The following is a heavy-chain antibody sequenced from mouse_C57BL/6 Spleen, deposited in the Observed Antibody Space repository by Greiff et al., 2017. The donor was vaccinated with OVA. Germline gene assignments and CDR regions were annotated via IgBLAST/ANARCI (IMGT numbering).Heavy chain of an antibody. CDR2: INYDGSST. CDR1: GFTFSDYY. Sequence: EVQLVESEGGLVQPGSSMKLSCTASGFTFSDYYMAWVRQVPEKGLEWVANINYDGSSTYYLDSLKSRFIISRDNAKNILYLQMSSLKSEDTATYYCARDGDYGSSFRYWYFDVWGTGTTVTVSS. CDR3: ARDGDYGSSFRYWYFDV. D-gene: IGHD1-1*01. J-gene: IGHJ1*03. V-gene: IGHV5-16*01.